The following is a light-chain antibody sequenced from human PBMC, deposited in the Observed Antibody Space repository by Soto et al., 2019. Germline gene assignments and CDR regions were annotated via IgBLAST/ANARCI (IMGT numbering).Light chain of an antibody. CDR1: SSNIGSDT. V-gene: IGLV1-44*01. Sequence: VLTQPPSASGTPGQRVTISCSGSSSNIGSDTVNWYQQLPGTAPKLLIYSNNQRPSGVPDRFSGSKSGTSASLAISGLQSEDEADYYCAAWDDSLNGYVFGNGTKVTVL. CDR3: AAWDDSLNGYV. CDR2: SNN. J-gene: IGLJ1*01.